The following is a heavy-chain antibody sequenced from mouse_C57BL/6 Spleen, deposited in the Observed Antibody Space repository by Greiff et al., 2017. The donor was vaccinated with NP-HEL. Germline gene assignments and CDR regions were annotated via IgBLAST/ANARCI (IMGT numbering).Heavy chain of an antibody. CDR2: SRNKANDYTT. V-gene: IGHV7-1*01. J-gene: IGHJ4*01. CDR3: ARDADYYDYDGGAMDY. D-gene: IGHD2-4*01. Sequence: EVKVVESGGGLVQSGRSLRLSCATSGFTFSDFYMEWVRQAPGKGLEWIAASRNKANDYTTEYSASVKGRFIVSRDTSQSILYLQMNAMRAEDTAIYYCARDADYYDYDGGAMDYWGQGTSVTVSS. CDR1: GFTFSDFY.